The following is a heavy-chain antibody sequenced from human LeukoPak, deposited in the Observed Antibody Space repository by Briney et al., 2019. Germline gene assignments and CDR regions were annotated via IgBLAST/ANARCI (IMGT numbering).Heavy chain of an antibody. V-gene: IGHV3-23*01. Sequence: GGSLRFSCAASGFTFSSYAMSWVRQAPGKGLGWVSGTTSDGSTYYAESVKGRFTVSRDNSKNMLYLQLSSLRAEDTAVYYCAKVAPSGWAFDYWGQGILVTVSS. CDR2: TTSDGST. CDR1: GFTFSSYA. CDR3: AKVAPSGWAFDY. J-gene: IGHJ4*02. D-gene: IGHD6-19*01.